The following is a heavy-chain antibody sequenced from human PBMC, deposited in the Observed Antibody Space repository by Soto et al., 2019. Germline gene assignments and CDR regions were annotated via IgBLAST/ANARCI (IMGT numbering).Heavy chain of an antibody. CDR2: IYHSGST. D-gene: IGHD6-19*01. J-gene: IGHJ3*02. CDR1: GGSISSSNW. V-gene: IGHV4-4*02. CDR3: ARAGATSSGWYGDAFDI. Sequence: QVQLQESGPGLVKPSGTLSLTCAVSGGSISSSNWWSWVRQPPGKGLEWIGEIYHSGSTNYNQSLKSRVTISVDKSKNQFSLKLSSVTAADTAVYYCARAGATSSGWYGDAFDIWGQGTMVTVSS.